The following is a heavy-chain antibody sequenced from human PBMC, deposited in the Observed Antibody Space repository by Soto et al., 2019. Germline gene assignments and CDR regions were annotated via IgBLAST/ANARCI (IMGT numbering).Heavy chain of an antibody. D-gene: IGHD2-2*01. J-gene: IGHJ5*02. CDR1: GFTFSSYA. V-gene: IGHV3-30-3*01. Sequence: GGSLRLSCAASGFTFSSYAMHWVRQAPGKGLEWVAVISYDGSNKYYADSVKGRFTISRDNSKNTLYLQMNSLRAEDTAVYYCARDRVPAAHTVEGFDPWGQGTLVTV. CDR2: ISYDGSNK. CDR3: ARDRVPAAHTVEGFDP.